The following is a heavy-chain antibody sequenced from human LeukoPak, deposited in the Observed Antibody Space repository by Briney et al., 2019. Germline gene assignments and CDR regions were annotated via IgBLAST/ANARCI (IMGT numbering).Heavy chain of an antibody. D-gene: IGHD2-2*01. J-gene: IGHJ4*02. CDR3: AKSDLYCSSSSCYPDY. CDR1: GFTFGSYG. V-gene: IGHV3-30*02. Sequence: GGSLRLSCAASGFTFGSYGMHWVRQAPGKGLEWVASIRYDGSNKWYADSVKGRLTISRDNSKNTLYLQMNSLRPEDTAVYYCAKSDLYCSSSSCYPDYWGQGTLVTVSS. CDR2: IRYDGSNK.